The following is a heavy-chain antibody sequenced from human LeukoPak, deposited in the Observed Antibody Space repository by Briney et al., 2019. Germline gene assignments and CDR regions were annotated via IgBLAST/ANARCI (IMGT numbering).Heavy chain of an antibody. J-gene: IGHJ6*02. D-gene: IGHD4-17*01. V-gene: IGHV3-30-3*01. Sequence: GGSLRLSCAASGFTFSSYAMHWVRQAPGKGLEWVAVISYDGSNKYYADSVKGRFTISRDNPKNTLYLQMNSLRAEDTAVYYCARDYGDPEDYYGMDVWGQGTTVTVSS. CDR3: ARDYGDPEDYYGMDV. CDR2: ISYDGSNK. CDR1: GFTFSSYA.